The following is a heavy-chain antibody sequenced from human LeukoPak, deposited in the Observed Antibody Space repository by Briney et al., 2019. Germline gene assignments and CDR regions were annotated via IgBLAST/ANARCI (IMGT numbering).Heavy chain of an antibody. J-gene: IGHJ4*02. CDR3: ARGGDRAVAGRLDY. CDR2: IIPIFGTA. CDR1: GGTFSSYA. V-gene: IGHV1-69*13. D-gene: IGHD6-19*01. Sequence: GASVKVSCKASGGTFSSYAISRVRQAPGQGLEWMGGIIPIFGTANYAQKFQGRVTITADESTSTAYMELSSLRSEDTAVYYCARGGDRAVAGRLDYWGQGTLVTVSS.